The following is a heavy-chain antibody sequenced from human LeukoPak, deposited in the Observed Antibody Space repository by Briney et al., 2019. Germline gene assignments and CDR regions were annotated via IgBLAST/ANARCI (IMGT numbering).Heavy chain of an antibody. J-gene: IGHJ4*02. Sequence: ETLSLTCAVYGGSFSGYYWSWIRQPPGKGLEWVSGISPSGDITYYADSVKGRFTISRDNSKNTLYLQMNSLRAEDTAVYYCAKSSPPPLRYWGQGTLVTVSS. V-gene: IGHV3-23*01. CDR3: AKSSPPPLRY. CDR1: GGSFSGYY. CDR2: ISPSGDIT.